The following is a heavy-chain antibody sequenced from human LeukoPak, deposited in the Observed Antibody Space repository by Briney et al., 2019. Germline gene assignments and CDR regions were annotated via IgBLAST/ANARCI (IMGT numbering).Heavy chain of an antibody. CDR2: IYYSGST. CDR3: ARLVPPAYYFDY. J-gene: IGHJ4*02. D-gene: IGHD1-26*01. V-gene: IGHV4-59*08. Sequence: SATLALTCAVSGGSISSYYWSWIRQPPGEGLGGIGYIYYSGSTNYNPSLKSRVTISVDTAKNQFSLKLSSVTAADTAVYYCARLVPPAYYFDYWGQGTLVTVSS. CDR1: GGSISSYY.